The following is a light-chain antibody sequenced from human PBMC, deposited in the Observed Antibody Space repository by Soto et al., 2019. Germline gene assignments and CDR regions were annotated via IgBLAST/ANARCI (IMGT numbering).Light chain of an antibody. CDR3: HQRQSWPRT. V-gene: IGKV3-11*01. Sequence: EIVFTESPATLSSFPGDRVTLSCRASQYINTRLALYQHRPGQAPRLLIYQTSLRAAGIPARFSASGSGTDFTLTISDVQPEDFALYYCHQRQSWPRTFGQGTKVDIK. CDR1: QYINTR. J-gene: IGKJ1*01. CDR2: QTS.